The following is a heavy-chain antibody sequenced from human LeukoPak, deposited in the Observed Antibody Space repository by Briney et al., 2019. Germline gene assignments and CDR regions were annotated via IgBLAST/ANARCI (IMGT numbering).Heavy chain of an antibody. CDR3: ARDALAYCGGDCYSRDIIYFDY. D-gene: IGHD2-21*02. Sequence: GRSLRLSCAASGFTFSRYAMHWVRQAPGKGLEWVAVISYDGSNKYYADSVKGRFTISRDNPKNTLYLQMNSLRAEDTAVYYCARDALAYCGGDCYSRDIIYFDYWGQGTLVTVSS. J-gene: IGHJ4*02. V-gene: IGHV3-30-3*01. CDR1: GFTFSRYA. CDR2: ISYDGSNK.